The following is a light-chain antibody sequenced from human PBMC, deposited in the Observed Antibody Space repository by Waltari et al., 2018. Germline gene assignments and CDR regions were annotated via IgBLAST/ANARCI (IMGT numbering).Light chain of an antibody. CDR3: GTWDSSLSGAV. Sequence: QSVLTQPPSVSAAPGQRVTISCSGGSPNIGNNSVSWYRQFPGTAPKLLIAEDSERPSGIPGRFYGAKSGTSGTLDITGLQAGDEADYYCGTWDSSLSGAVFGGGTHLTVL. CDR2: EDS. J-gene: IGLJ7*01. V-gene: IGLV1-51*02. CDR1: SPNIGNNS.